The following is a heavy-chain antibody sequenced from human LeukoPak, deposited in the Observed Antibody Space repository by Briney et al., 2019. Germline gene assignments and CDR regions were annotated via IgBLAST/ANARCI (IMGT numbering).Heavy chain of an antibody. V-gene: IGHV1-58*01. Sequence: GASVKVSCKASGFTFSRSAVQWVRQARGQRLEWIGWIFVGSGDTNYAQKFQGRVTMTEDTSTDTAYMELCSLRSEDTAVYYCATDRGGYYFDYWGQGTLVTVSS. D-gene: IGHD3-10*01. CDR2: IFVGSGDT. CDR3: ATDRGGYYFDY. CDR1: GFTFSRSA. J-gene: IGHJ4*02.